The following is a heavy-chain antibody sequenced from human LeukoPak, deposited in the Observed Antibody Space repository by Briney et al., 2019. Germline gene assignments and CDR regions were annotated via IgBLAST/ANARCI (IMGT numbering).Heavy chain of an antibody. V-gene: IGHV3-74*01. CDR1: GFTFSNYW. CDR2: IASDGSVT. CDR3: ARDRVVGGTSGALDI. J-gene: IGHJ3*02. Sequence: GGSLRLSCAASGFTFSNYWMHWVRQVPGKGLVWVSRIASDGSVTNYADSVKGRFTISRDNAKNTLYLQMNSLSAEDTSVYYCARDRVVGGTSGALDIWGQGTMVTVSS. D-gene: IGHD1-26*01.